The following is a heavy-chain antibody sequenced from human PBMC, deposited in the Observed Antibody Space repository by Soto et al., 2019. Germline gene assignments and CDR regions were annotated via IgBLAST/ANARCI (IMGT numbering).Heavy chain of an antibody. V-gene: IGHV4-31*03. J-gene: IGHJ4*02. CDR2: IYYSGST. CDR1: GGSISSGGYY. D-gene: IGHD3-16*02. Sequence: SETLSLTCTVSGGSISSGGYYWSWIRQHPGKGLEWIGYIYYSGSTFYNPSLQSRAALSVDTSKNQFSLKLNSVTAADTAVYYCARGRLGQLSLTSSFDYWGQGTLVTVSS. CDR3: ARGRLGQLSLTSSFDY.